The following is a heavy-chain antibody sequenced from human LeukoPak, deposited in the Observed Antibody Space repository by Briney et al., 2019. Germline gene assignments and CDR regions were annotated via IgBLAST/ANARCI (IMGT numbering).Heavy chain of an antibody. J-gene: IGHJ2*01. CDR2: IYYSGST. D-gene: IGHD3-22*01. CDR3: ARCGTGYYDSSGYPAFDL. CDR1: GGSISSGGYY. Sequence: SETLSLTCTVSGGSISSGGYYWSWIRQHPGKGLEWIGYIYYSGSTYYNPSLKSRVTISVDTSKNQFSLKLSSVTAADTAVYYCARCGTGYYDSSGYPAFDLWGRGTLVTVSS. V-gene: IGHV4-31*03.